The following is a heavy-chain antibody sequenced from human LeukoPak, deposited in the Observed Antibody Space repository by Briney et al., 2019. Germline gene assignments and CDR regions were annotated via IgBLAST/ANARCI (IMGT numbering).Heavy chain of an antibody. J-gene: IGHJ5*02. Sequence: ASVKVSCKASGYTFTSYDINWVRQATGQGLEWMGGMNPNSGNTGYAQKFQGRVTMTRDMSTSTVYMELSSLRAEDTAVYYCGTGDTAMVNWFDPWGQGTLVTVSS. CDR3: GTGDTAMVNWFDP. V-gene: IGHV1-8*01. CDR1: GYTFTSYD. CDR2: MNPNSGNT. D-gene: IGHD5-18*01.